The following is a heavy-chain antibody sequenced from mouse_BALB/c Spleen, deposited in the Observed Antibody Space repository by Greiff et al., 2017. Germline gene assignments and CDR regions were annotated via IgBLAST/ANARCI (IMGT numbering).Heavy chain of an antibody. J-gene: IGHJ3*01. CDR3: ARGTTVPPWFAY. CDR2: ISSGGGST. D-gene: IGHD1-1*01. V-gene: IGHV5-12-1*01. Sequence: EVKVVESGGGLVKPGGSLKLSCAASGFAFSSYDMSWVRQTPEKRLEWVAYISSGGGSTYYPDTVKGRFTISRDNAKNTLYLQMSSLKSEDTAMYYCARGTTVPPWFAYWGQGTLVTVSA. CDR1: GFAFSSYD.